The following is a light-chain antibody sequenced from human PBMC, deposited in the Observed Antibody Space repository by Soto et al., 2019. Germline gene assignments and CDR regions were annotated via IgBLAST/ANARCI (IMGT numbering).Light chain of an antibody. CDR3: TSHAGTNNFPYV. V-gene: IGLV2-14*01. CDR2: EVS. J-gene: IGLJ1*01. Sequence: QSVLTQPASVSGSPGQSITISCTGTSSDVGGYNYVSWYQQHPGKAPKLMIYEVSNRPSGVSIRFSGSKSGNTASLTISGLQAEDEADYYCTSHAGTNNFPYVFGTGTKVTVL. CDR1: SSDVGGYNY.